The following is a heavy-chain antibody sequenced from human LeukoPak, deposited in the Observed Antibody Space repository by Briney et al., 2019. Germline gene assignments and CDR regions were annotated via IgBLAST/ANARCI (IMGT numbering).Heavy chain of an antibody. D-gene: IGHD6-19*01. V-gene: IGHV1-69*04. CDR2: IIPILGIA. J-gene: IGHJ4*02. Sequence: GASVKVSCKASGGTFSSYAISWVRQAPGQGLEWMGRIIPILGIANYAQKFQGRVTITADKSTSTAYMELSSLRSEDTAVYYCARGRSARIAVAGTRLRGLDYWGQGTLVTVSS. CDR3: ARGRSARIAVAGTRLRGLDY. CDR1: GGTFSSYA.